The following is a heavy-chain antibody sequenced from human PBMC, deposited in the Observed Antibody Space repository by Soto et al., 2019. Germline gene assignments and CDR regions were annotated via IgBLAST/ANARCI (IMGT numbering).Heavy chain of an antibody. Sequence: PGGSLRLSCAASGFTFSSYSMNWVRQAPGKGLEWVSSISSSSSYIYYADSVKGRFTISRDNAKNSLYLQMNSLRAEDTAVYYCARDWSGYSSGWHPTGPSCFDYWGQGTLVTVSS. D-gene: IGHD6-19*01. CDR1: GFTFSSYS. J-gene: IGHJ4*02. CDR3: ARDWSGYSSGWHPTGPSCFDY. CDR2: ISSSSSYI. V-gene: IGHV3-21*01.